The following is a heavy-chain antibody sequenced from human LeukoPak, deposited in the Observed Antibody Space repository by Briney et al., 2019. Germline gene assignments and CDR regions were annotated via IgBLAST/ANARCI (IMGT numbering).Heavy chain of an antibody. D-gene: IGHD2-2*02. V-gene: IGHV1-18*01. Sequence: ASVKVSCKASGYTFTSYGISWVRQAPGQGLEWMGWISAYNGNTNYAQKLQGRVTMTTDTPTSTAYMELRSLRSDDTAVYYCARRYRYCSSTSCYTGPGYYYYGMDVWGQGTTVTVSS. CDR3: ARRYRYCSSTSCYTGPGYYYYGMDV. CDR2: ISAYNGNT. CDR1: GYTFTSYG. J-gene: IGHJ6*02.